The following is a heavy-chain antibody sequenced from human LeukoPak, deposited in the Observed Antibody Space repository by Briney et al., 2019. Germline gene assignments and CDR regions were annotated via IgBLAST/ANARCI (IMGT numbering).Heavy chain of an antibody. V-gene: IGHV4-61*02. CDR3: ARDLTTPYDILTLDIGL. CDR1: GGSISSGSYY. D-gene: IGHD3-9*01. Sequence: SETLSLTCTVSGGSISSGSYYWSWIRQPAGKGLEWIGRIYTSGSTNYNPSLKSRVTISVDTSKNQFSLKLSSVTAADTAVYYCARDLTTPYDILTLDIGLWGQGTLVTVSS. CDR2: IYTSGST. J-gene: IGHJ4*02.